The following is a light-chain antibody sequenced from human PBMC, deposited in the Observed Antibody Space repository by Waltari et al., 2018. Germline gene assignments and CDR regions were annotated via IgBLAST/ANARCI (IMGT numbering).Light chain of an antibody. Sequence: DIVLTQSPATLSLSPGERATLSCRASKSLSNYLAWYQQKPGQAPRLLIYDTSNRATGIPARFSGSGFGTDFTLTISSLEPEDFAVYYCQQRRNWPLTFSGGTKVEIK. J-gene: IGKJ4*01. CDR3: QQRRNWPLT. V-gene: IGKV3-11*01. CDR1: KSLSNY. CDR2: DTS.